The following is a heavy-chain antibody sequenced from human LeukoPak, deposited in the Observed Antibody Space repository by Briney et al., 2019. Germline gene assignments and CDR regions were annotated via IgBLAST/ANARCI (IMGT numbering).Heavy chain of an antibody. CDR1: GYTFTCYD. V-gene: IGHV1-8*01. J-gene: IGHJ4*02. CDR2: MNPNSGNT. D-gene: IGHD2-15*01. CDR3: ARGRRRHCSGGSCYGYYFDY. Sequence: ASVKVSCKASGYTFTCYDINWVRPATGQGLAWVGWMNPNSGNTGYAQKFQGRVTMTRNTSISTAYMELSRLRSEDTAVYYCARGRRRHCSGGSCYGYYFDYWGQGTLVTVSS.